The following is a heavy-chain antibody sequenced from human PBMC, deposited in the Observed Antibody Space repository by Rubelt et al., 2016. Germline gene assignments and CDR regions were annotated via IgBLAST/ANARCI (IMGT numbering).Heavy chain of an antibody. CDR1: GFTVNSTY. V-gene: IGHV3-53*01. CDR2: IYSGGST. J-gene: IGHJ4*02. CDR3: AKGPRIVPAAFYFDY. D-gene: IGHD2-2*01. Sequence: EVQLLESGGGLVQPGGSLRLSCAASGFTVNSTYMSWVHQAPGKGLEWVSVIYSGGSTYYADSVKGRFTTSRDNSKNTLYRQMNSLRAEDTAVYYCAKGPRIVPAAFYFDYWGQGTLVTVSS.